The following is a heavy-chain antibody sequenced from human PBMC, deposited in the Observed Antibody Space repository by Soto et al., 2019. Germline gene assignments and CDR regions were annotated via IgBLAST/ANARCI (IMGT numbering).Heavy chain of an antibody. D-gene: IGHD3-16*02. CDR2: IKQDGSEK. V-gene: IGHV3-7*01. CDR3: ARGTPYDYIWGSYRYTQDAFDI. CDR1: GFTFSSYW. Sequence: EVQLVESGGGLVQPGGSLRLSCVASGFTFSSYWMSWVRQAPGKGLEWVANIKQDGSEKYYVDSVKGRFTISRDNAKNSLYLQMNSLRAEDTAVYYCARGTPYDYIWGSYRYTQDAFDIWGQGTMVTVSS. J-gene: IGHJ3*02.